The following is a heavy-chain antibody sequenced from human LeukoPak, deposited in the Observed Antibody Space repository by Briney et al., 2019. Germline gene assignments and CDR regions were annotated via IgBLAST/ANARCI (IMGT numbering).Heavy chain of an antibody. V-gene: IGHV3-7*01. J-gene: IGHJ4*02. D-gene: IGHD3-3*01. CDR1: GFTFSSYW. CDR3: ARDSERFLEWFYFDY. Sequence: GGSLRLSCAASGFTFSSYWMSWVRQAPGKGLEWVANIKQDGSEKYYVDSVEGRFTISRDNAKNSLYLQMNSLRAEDTAVYYCARDSERFLEWFYFDYWGQGTLVTVSS. CDR2: IKQDGSEK.